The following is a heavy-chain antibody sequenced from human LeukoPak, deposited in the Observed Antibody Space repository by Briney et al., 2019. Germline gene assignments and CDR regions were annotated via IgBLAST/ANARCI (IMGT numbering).Heavy chain of an antibody. Sequence: ASVKVSCKASGYTFTSYDINWVRQATGQGLEWMGWMNPNSGNTGYAQKFQGRVTMTRNTSISTAYMELSSLRSEDTAVYYCARGAYSSGWLNGCNFDYWGQGTLVTVSS. CDR1: GYTFTSYD. D-gene: IGHD6-19*01. CDR2: MNPNSGNT. V-gene: IGHV1-8*01. J-gene: IGHJ4*02. CDR3: ARGAYSSGWLNGCNFDY.